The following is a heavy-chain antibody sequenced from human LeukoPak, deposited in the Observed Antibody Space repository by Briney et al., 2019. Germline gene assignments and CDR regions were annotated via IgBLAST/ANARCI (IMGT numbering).Heavy chain of an antibody. D-gene: IGHD5-12*01. CDR3: ATGFRGYSGYGDH. CDR1: GYTLTELS. J-gene: IGHJ4*02. V-gene: IGHV1-24*01. Sequence: ASVKVSCKVSGYTLTELSMHWVRQAPGQGLEWMGGFDPEDGETIYAQKFQGRVTMTEDTSTDTAYMELSSLRSGDTTVYYCATGFRGYSGYGDHWGQGTLVTVSS. CDR2: FDPEDGET.